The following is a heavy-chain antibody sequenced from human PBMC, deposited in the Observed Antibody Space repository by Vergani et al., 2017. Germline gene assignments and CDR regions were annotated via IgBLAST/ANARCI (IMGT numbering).Heavy chain of an antibody. V-gene: IGHV4-59*11. Sequence: QVQLVESGGGVVQPGTSLRLSCVVSGFALNRHAMYWIRQAPGKGLEWIGSLSTTGGATHASHNPSLKSRVSISVDTSKSQFSLRLTSVTAADSAIYYCAGDTHSWQRADRWGQGILVTVTS. CDR3: AGDTHSWQRADR. D-gene: IGHD6-13*01. J-gene: IGHJ5*02. CDR1: GFALNRHA. CDR2: LSTTGGA.